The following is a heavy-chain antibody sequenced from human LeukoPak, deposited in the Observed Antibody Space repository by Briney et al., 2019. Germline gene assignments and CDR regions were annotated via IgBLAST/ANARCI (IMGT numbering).Heavy chain of an antibody. J-gene: IGHJ4*02. Sequence: SVKVSCKASGGTFSSYTISWVRQAPGQGLEWMGRIIPILGIANYAQKFQGRVMITADKSTSTAYMELSSLRSEDTAVYYCATTGDMVRGVFDYWGQGTLVTVSS. CDR1: GGTFSSYT. V-gene: IGHV1-69*02. CDR3: ATTGDMVRGVFDY. CDR2: IIPILGIA. D-gene: IGHD3-10*01.